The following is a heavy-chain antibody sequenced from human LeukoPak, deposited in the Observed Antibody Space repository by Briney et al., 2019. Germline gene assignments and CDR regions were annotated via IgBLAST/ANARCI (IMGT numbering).Heavy chain of an antibody. Sequence: GGSLRLSCAASGFTFSGSAMYWVRQASGKGLEWVGRIRSKPNNYATAYAASVKGRFTISRDDSKNTAYLQMNSLETEDTAVYYCTGYSIDDYSNYNGFHYWGQGTLATVSS. J-gene: IGHJ4*02. CDR3: TGYSIDDYSNYNGFHY. D-gene: IGHD4-11*01. CDR1: GFTFSGSA. V-gene: IGHV3-73*01. CDR2: IRSKPNNYAT.